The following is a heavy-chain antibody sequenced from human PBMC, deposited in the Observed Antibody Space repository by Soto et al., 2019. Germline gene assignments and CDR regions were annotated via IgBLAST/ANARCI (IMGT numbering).Heavy chain of an antibody. CDR2: LYYGRSA. CDR1: GDSISSYY. J-gene: IGHJ5*02. CDR3: ARPYYYGSRMVFDP. V-gene: IGHV4-59*08. Sequence: SETLSLTCAVSGDSISSYYCMWIRQPPGKGLESIGYLYYGRSANYNPSLKSRVTISVDTSKNQFSLKLSSVTAADTAVYYCARPYYYGSRMVFDPWGQGTLVTVSS. D-gene: IGHD3-10*01.